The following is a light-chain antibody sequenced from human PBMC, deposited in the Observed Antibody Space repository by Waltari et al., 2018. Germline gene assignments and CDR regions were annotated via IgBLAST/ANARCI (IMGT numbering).Light chain of an antibody. Sequence: EIVLTQSPGTLSLSPGERATLSCRASQSVGRYLAWYQQKPGQAPRLLIYDASTRATGIPDRFSGSGSGTDFILTISRLESEDFAVYYCQKYVNLPATFGQGTKVEIK. J-gene: IGKJ1*01. CDR2: DAS. CDR1: QSVGRY. CDR3: QKYVNLPAT. V-gene: IGKV3-20*01.